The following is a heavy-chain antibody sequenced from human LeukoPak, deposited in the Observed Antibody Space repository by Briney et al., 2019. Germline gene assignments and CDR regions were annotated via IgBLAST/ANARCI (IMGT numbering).Heavy chain of an antibody. J-gene: IGHJ4*02. CDR1: GGSFSGYY. CDR2: INHGGST. Sequence: SETLSLTCAVSGGSFSGYYWSWIRQPPGKGLEWIGEINHGGSTNYNPSLKSRVTIPVDTSKNQFSLKLSSVTAADSAVYYCARGPGACSGGSCYPLFDYWGQGTLVTVSS. CDR3: ARGPGACSGGSCYPLFDY. V-gene: IGHV4-34*01. D-gene: IGHD2-15*01.